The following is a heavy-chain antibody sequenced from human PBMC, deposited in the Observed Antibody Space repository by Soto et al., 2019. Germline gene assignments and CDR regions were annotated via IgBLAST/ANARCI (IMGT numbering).Heavy chain of an antibody. D-gene: IGHD4-17*01. J-gene: IGHJ4*02. CDR1: GFTFSSYA. Sequence: EVQLLESGGGVVQPGGSLRLSCAASGFTFSSYAMSWVRQAPXKGLEWVSAISGSGGSTYYADSVKGRFTISRDNSKNTXXXXXXXXXXXXXXXXXXXXXXTVTTDFDYWGQGTLVTVSS. CDR2: ISGSGGST. CDR3: XXXXTVTTDFDY. V-gene: IGHV3-23*01.